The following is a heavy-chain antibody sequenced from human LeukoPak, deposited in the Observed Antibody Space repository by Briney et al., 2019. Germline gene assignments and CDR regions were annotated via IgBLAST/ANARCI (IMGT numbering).Heavy chain of an antibody. J-gene: IGHJ4*02. CDR1: GFAFSSFG. D-gene: IGHD3-3*01. CDR2: IRFDGSKK. CDR3: AKGSGSTYNDFWSGVLDY. Sequence: GGSLRLSCAASGFAFSSFGMHWVRQAPGKGLEWVAFIRFDGSKKYYVDSVKGRFTISRDNSKNTLYLQMNSLRPEDTAVYYCAKGSGSTYNDFWSGVLDYWGQGTLVTVSS. V-gene: IGHV3-30*02.